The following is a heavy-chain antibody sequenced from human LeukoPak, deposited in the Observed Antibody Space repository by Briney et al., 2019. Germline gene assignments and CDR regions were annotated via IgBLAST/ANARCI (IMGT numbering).Heavy chain of an antibody. D-gene: IGHD6-19*01. J-gene: IGHJ4*02. Sequence: PGGSLRLSCTASGFTLGDYAMSWFRQAPGKGLEWVGFIRSKAYGGTTEYAASVKGRFTISRDDSKSIAYLQMNSLKTEDTAVYYCTMAIGPYSSGWSSPFDYWGQGTLVTVSS. CDR2: IRSKAYGGTT. CDR3: TMAIGPYSSGWSSPFDY. V-gene: IGHV3-49*03. CDR1: GFTLGDYA.